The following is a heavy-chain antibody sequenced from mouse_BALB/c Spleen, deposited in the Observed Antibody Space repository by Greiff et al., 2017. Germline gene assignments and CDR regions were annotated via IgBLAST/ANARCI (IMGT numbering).Heavy chain of an antibody. CDR1: GYTFTSYW. CDR3: TRIGYDVRGRRAMDY. V-gene: IGHV1S127*01. D-gene: IGHD2-14*01. Sequence: VQLQQSGAELVKPGASVKMSCKASGYTFTSYWMHWVKQRPGQGLEWIGVIDPSDSYTSYNQKFKGKATLTVDTSSSTAYMQLSSLTSEDSAVYYCTRIGYDVRGRRAMDYWGQGTSVTVSS. J-gene: IGHJ4*01. CDR2: IDPSDSYT.